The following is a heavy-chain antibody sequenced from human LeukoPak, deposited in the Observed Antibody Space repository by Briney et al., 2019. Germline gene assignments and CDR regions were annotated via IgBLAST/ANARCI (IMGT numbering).Heavy chain of an antibody. V-gene: IGHV4-34*01. CDR1: GGSFSGYY. Sequence: PSETLSLTCAVYGGSFSGYYWSWIRQPPGKGLEWIGEINHSGSTNYNPSLKSRVTISVDTSKNQFSLKLSSVTAADTAVYYCARGRGHYDFWSGYYLYYYYMDVWGKGATVTVSS. CDR3: ARGRGHYDFWSGYYLYYYYMDV. CDR2: INHSGST. J-gene: IGHJ6*03. D-gene: IGHD3-3*01.